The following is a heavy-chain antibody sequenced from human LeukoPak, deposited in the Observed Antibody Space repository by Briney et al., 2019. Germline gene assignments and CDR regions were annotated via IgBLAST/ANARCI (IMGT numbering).Heavy chain of an antibody. CDR1: GFTFSSYW. CDR2: ISGSGGST. D-gene: IGHD2-2*02. CDR3: AKGSSSNCYTGLDY. J-gene: IGHJ4*02. V-gene: IGHV3-23*01. Sequence: GGSLRLSCAASGFTFSSYWMSWVRQAPGRGLEWVSVISGSGGSTYYADSVKGRFTISRDNSKNTLYLQMSSLRAEDTAEYYCAKGSSSNCYTGLDYWGQGTLVTVSS.